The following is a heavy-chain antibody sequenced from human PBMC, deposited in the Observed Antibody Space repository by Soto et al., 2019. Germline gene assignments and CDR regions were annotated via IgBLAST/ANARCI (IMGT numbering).Heavy chain of an antibody. CDR2: IYYSGST. D-gene: IGHD6-13*01. J-gene: IGHJ3*02. Sequence: SETLSLSRTVCGGSISSYYWSWIRQPPGKGLEWIGYIYYSGSTNYNPSLKSRVTISVDTSKNQFSLKLSSVTAADTAVYYCARDVGSSSWYRRNDGDIWGQGTMVT. V-gene: IGHV4-59*01. CDR1: GGSISSYY. CDR3: ARDVGSSSWYRRNDGDI.